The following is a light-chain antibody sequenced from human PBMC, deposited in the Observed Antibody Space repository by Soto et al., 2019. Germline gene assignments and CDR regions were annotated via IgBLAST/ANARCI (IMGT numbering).Light chain of an antibody. CDR3: CSYAGTFYV. CDR2: DVS. CDR1: SSDFGGYNY. Sequence: QSALTQPRSVSGSPGQSVTISCTGTSSDFGGYNYVSWYQHHPGKAPKLMIYDVSERPSGVPDRFSGSKSGNTASLTISGLQAEDEADYYCCSYAGTFYVFXTGTKVTVL. J-gene: IGLJ1*01. V-gene: IGLV2-11*01.